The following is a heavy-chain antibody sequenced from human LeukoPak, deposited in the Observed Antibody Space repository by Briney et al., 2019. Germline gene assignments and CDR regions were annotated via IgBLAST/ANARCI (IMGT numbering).Heavy chain of an antibody. CDR1: GGSFSGYY. V-gene: IGHV4-34*01. CDR3: ARGVAGRGYFDY. D-gene: IGHD6-19*01. CDR2: INHGGST. J-gene: IGHJ4*02. Sequence: SETLSLTCAVYGGSFSGYYWSWIRQSPGKGLEWIGEINHGGSTNYNPSLKSRVTISVDTSKNQFSLKLSSVTAADTAVYYCARGVAGRGYFDYWGQGTLVTVSS.